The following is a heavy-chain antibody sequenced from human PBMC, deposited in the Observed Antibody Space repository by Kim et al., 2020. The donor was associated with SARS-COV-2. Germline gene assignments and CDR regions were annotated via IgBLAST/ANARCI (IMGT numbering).Heavy chain of an antibody. CDR3: ARDGDSGSLDY. D-gene: IGHD3-22*01. CDR2: T. V-gene: IGHV4-31*02. J-gene: IGHJ4*02. Sequence: TYYNPSLKSRVTISVDTSKNQFSLKLSSVTAADTAVYYCARDGDSGSLDYWGQGTLVTVSS.